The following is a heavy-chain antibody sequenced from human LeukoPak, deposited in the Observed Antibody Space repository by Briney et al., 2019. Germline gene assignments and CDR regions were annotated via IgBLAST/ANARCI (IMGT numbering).Heavy chain of an antibody. J-gene: IGHJ3*02. CDR1: GFTFGSYS. CDR3: ARRMGGELVAFDI. Sequence: PGGSLRLSCVASGFTFGSYSMNWVRQAPGKGLEWVSYISSSSTTIYFADSVKGRFTISRDDAKNSLYLQMNSSRNEAKAVYYCARRMGGELVAFDIWGQGTMVTVSS. D-gene: IGHD1-7*01. V-gene: IGHV3-48*02. CDR2: ISSSSTTI.